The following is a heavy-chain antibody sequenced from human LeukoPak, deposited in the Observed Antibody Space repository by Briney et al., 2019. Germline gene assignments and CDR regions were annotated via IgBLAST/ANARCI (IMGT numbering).Heavy chain of an antibody. CDR2: IRSKANSYAT. Sequence: GGSLRLSCAASGFTFSGSAMHWVRQASGKGLEWVGRIRSKANSYATAYAASVKGRFTISRDDSKNTLYLQMNSLKTEDTAVYYCTTYLTDIVVVPAALGCDYWGQGTLVTVSS. CDR1: GFTFSGSA. V-gene: IGHV3-73*01. J-gene: IGHJ4*02. D-gene: IGHD2-2*01. CDR3: TTYLTDIVVVPAALGCDY.